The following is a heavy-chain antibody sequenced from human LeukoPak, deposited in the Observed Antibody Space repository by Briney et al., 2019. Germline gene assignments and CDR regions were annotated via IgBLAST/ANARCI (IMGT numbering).Heavy chain of an antibody. D-gene: IGHD2-15*01. CDR2: ISGSGGST. J-gene: IGHJ5*02. V-gene: IGHV3-23*01. CDR3: AKESFPCSGGSCYSSWFDP. CDR1: GFTFSSYA. Sequence: PGGSLRLSCAASGFTFSSYAMSWVRQAPGKGLEWVSAISGSGGSTYYADSVKGRFTISRDNSKNTLYLQMDSLRAEDTAVYYCAKESFPCSGGSCYSSWFDPWGQGTLVTVSS.